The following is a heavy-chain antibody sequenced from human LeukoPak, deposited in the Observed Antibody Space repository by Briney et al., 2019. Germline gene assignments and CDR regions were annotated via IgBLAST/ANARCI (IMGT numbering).Heavy chain of an antibody. V-gene: IGHV1-18*01. Sequence: GASLKVSCKASGYTFTSYGISWVRQAPGQGLEWMGWISGYNGNTNYAQKLQGRVTMTTDTSTSTAYMELRSLRSDDAAVYYCARDVMAGVDMGIWGQGTLVTVSS. J-gene: IGHJ4*02. CDR3: ARDVMAGVDMGI. D-gene: IGHD5-12*01. CDR2: ISGYNGNT. CDR1: GYTFTSYG.